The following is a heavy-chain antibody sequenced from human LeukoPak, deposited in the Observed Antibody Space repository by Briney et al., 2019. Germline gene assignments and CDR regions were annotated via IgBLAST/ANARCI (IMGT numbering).Heavy chain of an antibody. Sequence: GGSLRLSCAASGFTFSSYAMSWVRQAPGGGLEWVSGISGDGYSTYYADSVKGRFAISRDNSKSTLYLQMNSLRAEDTAVYYCAKDFGRNLGGPGYWGRGTRVTVSS. V-gene: IGHV3-23*01. CDR1: GFTFSSYA. J-gene: IGHJ4*02. CDR2: ISGDGYST. D-gene: IGHD3-10*01. CDR3: AKDFGRNLGGPGY.